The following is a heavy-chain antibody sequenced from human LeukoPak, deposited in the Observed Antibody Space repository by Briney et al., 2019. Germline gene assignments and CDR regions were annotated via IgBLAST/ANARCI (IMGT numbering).Heavy chain of an antibody. D-gene: IGHD3-16*02. CDR2: INHSGST. Sequence: SETPSLTCAVYGGSFSGYYWSWIRQPPGKGLEWIGEINHSGSTNYNPSLKSRVTISVDTSKNQFSLKLSSVTAADTAVYYCARGHDYVWGSYRFDYWGQGTLVTVSS. CDR1: GGSFSGYY. CDR3: ARGHDYVWGSYRFDY. J-gene: IGHJ4*02. V-gene: IGHV4-34*01.